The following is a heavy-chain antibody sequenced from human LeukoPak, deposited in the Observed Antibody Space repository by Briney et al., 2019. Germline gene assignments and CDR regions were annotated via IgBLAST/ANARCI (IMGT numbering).Heavy chain of an antibody. CDR3: ARGGVGATSYYGMDV. V-gene: IGHV3-21*01. D-gene: IGHD1-26*01. CDR2: ISSSSSYI. J-gene: IGHJ6*02. Sequence: GGSLRLSCAAYGFTFSSYSMNWVRQAPGKGLEWVSSISSSSSYIYYADSVKGRFTISRDNAKNSLYLQMNSLRAGDTAVYYCARGGVGATSYYGMDVWGQGTTVTVSS. CDR1: GFTFSSYS.